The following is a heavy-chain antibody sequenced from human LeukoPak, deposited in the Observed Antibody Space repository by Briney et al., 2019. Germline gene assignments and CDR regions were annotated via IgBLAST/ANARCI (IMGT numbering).Heavy chain of an antibody. CDR1: GFTFRNYA. CDR2: ISYDGSNK. CDR3: AKHVGSGSYLGY. J-gene: IGHJ4*02. D-gene: IGHD3-10*01. Sequence: GGSLRLSCSASGFTFRNYAIHWVRQAPGKGLEWVAVISYDGSNKYYADSVKGRFTISRDNSKNTLYLQMNSLRAEDTAVYYCAKHVGSGSYLGYWGQGTLVTVSS. V-gene: IGHV3-30*18.